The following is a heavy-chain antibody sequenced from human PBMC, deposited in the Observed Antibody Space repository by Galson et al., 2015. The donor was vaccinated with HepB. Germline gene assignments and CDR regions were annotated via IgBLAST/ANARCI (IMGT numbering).Heavy chain of an antibody. CDR3: ARDLGTLIVVVPAAIRRGAYYYYGMDV. J-gene: IGHJ6*02. CDR1: GGTFSSYA. Sequence: SVKVSCKASGGTFSSYAISWVRQAPGQGLEWMGGIIPIFGTANYAQKFRGRVTITADESTSTAYMELSSLRSEDTAVYYCARDLGTLIVVVPAAIRRGAYYYYGMDVWGQGTTVTVSS. V-gene: IGHV1-69*13. D-gene: IGHD2-2*02. CDR2: IIPIFGTA.